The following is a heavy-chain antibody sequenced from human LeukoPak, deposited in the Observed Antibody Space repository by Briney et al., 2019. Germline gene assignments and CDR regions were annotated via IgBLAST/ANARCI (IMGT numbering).Heavy chain of an antibody. Sequence: ASVKVSCKASGYTFTGYYMHWVRQAPGQGLEWMGWINPNSGGTNYAQKFQGRVTMTRDTSISTAYMELSRLRSDDTAVYYCARDASEVQEELMITFGGVIVGLLDYWGQGTLVTVSS. CDR3: ARDASEVQEELMITFGGVIVGLLDY. CDR2: INPNSGGT. J-gene: IGHJ4*02. V-gene: IGHV1-2*02. D-gene: IGHD3-16*02. CDR1: GYTFTGYY.